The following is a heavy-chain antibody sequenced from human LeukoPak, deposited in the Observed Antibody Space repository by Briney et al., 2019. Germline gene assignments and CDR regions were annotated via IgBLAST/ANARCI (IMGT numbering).Heavy chain of an antibody. Sequence: GASVKVSCKASGYTFTGYYMHWVRQAPGQGLEWMGWINSNSGGTNYAQKFQGRVTMTRDTSISTAYMELSRLRSDDTAVYYCARGDYDFWSGYYPLFDYWGQGTLVTVSS. CDR2: INSNSGGT. CDR1: GYTFTGYY. D-gene: IGHD3-3*01. CDR3: ARGDYDFWSGYYPLFDY. V-gene: IGHV1-2*02. J-gene: IGHJ4*02.